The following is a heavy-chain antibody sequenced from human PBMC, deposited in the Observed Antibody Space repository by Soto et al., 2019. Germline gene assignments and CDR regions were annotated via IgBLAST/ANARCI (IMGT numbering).Heavy chain of an antibody. D-gene: IGHD2-15*01. V-gene: IGHV4-59*01. Sequence: SETLSLTCTVSGGSISSYYWSWIRQPPGKGLEWIGYIYYSGSTNYNPSLKSRVTISVDTSKNQFSLKLSSVTAADTAVYYCARAEREWGSCYPDWGQGTLVPVSS. CDR3: ARAEREWGSCYPD. CDR2: IYYSGST. J-gene: IGHJ4*02. CDR1: GGSISSYY.